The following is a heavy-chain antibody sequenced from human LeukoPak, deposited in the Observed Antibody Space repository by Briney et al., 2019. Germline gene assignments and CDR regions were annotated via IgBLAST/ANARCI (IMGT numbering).Heavy chain of an antibody. CDR2: VYYSGST. D-gene: IGHD4-17*01. V-gene: IGHV4-59*12. Sequence: SETLSLTCTVSGDSISSYYWSWIRQPPGKGLEWIGYVYYSGSTNYNPSLKSRVTISVDTSKNQFSLKLSSVTAADTAVYYCASLYGDYNNWFDLWGQGTLVTVSS. J-gene: IGHJ5*02. CDR1: GDSISSYY. CDR3: ASLYGDYNNWFDL.